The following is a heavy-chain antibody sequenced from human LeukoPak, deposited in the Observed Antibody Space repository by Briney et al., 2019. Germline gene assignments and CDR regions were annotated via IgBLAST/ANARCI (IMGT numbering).Heavy chain of an antibody. CDR3: ASLDYDILTGPDY. V-gene: IGHV1-2*02. J-gene: IGHJ4*02. CDR2: INPNSGGT. Sequence: GASVKVSCKASGYSFTGYYMHWVRQAPGQGFEWMGWINPNSGGTNYALKFQGRVTMTRDTSISTAYMELSRLRSDDTAVYYCASLDYDILTGPDYWGQGTLVTVSS. CDR1: GYSFTGYY. D-gene: IGHD3-9*01.